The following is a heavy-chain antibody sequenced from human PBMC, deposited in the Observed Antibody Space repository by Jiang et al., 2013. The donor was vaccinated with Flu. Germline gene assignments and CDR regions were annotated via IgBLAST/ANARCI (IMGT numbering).Heavy chain of an antibody. Sequence: GSGLVKPSETLSLTCTVSGGSISSSSYYWGWIRQPPGKGLEWIGSIYYSGSTYYNPSLKSRVTISVDTSKNQFSLKLSSVTATDTAVYYCARHRLYSSSLSWFDPWGQGTL. J-gene: IGHJ5*02. V-gene: IGHV4-39*01. D-gene: IGHD6-6*01. CDR3: ARHRLYSSSLSWFDP. CDR1: GGSISSSSYY. CDR2: IYYSGST.